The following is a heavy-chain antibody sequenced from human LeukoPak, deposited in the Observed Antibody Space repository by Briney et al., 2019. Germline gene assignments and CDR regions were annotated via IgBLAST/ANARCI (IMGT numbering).Heavy chain of an antibody. V-gene: IGHV4-61*05. CDR2: IYHSGST. Sequence: SETLSLTCTVSGGSISSSSYYWGWIRQPPGKGLEWIGYIYHSGSTNYNPSLKSRVTISVDTSKNQFSLKLSSVTAADTAVCYCARRQQNHFDYWGQGTLVTVSS. J-gene: IGHJ4*02. CDR3: ARRQQNHFDY. D-gene: IGHD6-13*01. CDR1: GGSISSSSYY.